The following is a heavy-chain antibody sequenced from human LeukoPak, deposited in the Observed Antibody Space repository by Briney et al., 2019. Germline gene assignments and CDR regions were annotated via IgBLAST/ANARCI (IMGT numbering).Heavy chain of an antibody. V-gene: IGHV3-30*03. CDR3: AGDRWRGAPDYFDC. J-gene: IGHJ4*02. CDR2: VSEDTVSK. D-gene: IGHD1-26*01. Sequence: PGGSLRLSCAASGFSLTHDAIHWVRQAPGKGLEWVAVVSEDTVSKLYRDSVKGRFTVSTDSSKNTVYLQMTGLRSEDTAVYYCAGDRWRGAPDYFDCWGQGTLVTVSS. CDR1: GFSLTHDA.